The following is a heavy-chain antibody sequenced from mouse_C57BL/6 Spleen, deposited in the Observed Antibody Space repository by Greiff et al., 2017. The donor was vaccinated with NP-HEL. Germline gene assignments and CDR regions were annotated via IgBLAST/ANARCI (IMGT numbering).Heavy chain of an antibody. CDR2: IDPSDSYT. Sequence: QVQLQQSGAELVMPGASVKLSCKASGYTFTSYWMHWVKQRPGQGLEWIGEIDPSDSYTNYNQKFKGKSTLTVDKSSSTAYMQLSSLTSEDSAVYYCARSQANWDYFDYWGQGTTLTVSS. V-gene: IGHV1-69*01. CDR3: ARSQANWDYFDY. D-gene: IGHD4-1*01. CDR1: GYTFTSYW. J-gene: IGHJ2*01.